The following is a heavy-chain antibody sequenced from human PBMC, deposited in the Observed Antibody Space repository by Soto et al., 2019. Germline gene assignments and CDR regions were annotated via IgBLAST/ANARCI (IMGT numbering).Heavy chain of an antibody. CDR1: GGSISSGGYS. Sequence: SETLSLTCAVSGGSISSGGYSWSWIRQPPGKGLEWIGYIYHSGSTYYNPSLKSRVTISVDRSKNQFSLKLSSVTAADTAVYYCARGGYCSGGSCYSGGWFDPWGQGTLVTVPS. CDR2: IYHSGST. D-gene: IGHD2-15*01. CDR3: ARGGYCSGGSCYSGGWFDP. J-gene: IGHJ5*02. V-gene: IGHV4-30-2*01.